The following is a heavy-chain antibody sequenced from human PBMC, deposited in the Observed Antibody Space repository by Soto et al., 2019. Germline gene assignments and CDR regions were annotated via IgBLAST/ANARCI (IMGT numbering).Heavy chain of an antibody. CDR2: INPSGGSR. V-gene: IGHV1-46*03. Sequence: QVQLVQSGAEVKKPGASVKVSCKSSGYTFTSYYMHWVRQAPGQGLECMGIINPSGGSRSYAQKFQGRVTMPRDTSTITVYMELSSLRSEDTAVYDCARGDYSNLELGLYDYDSMDVWGKGTTVTVSS. CDR3: ARGDYSNLELGLYDYDSMDV. CDR1: GYTFTSYY. D-gene: IGHD4-4*01. J-gene: IGHJ6*03.